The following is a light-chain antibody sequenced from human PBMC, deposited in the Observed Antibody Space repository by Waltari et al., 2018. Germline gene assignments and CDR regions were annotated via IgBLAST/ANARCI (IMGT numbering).Light chain of an antibody. CDR2: KDS. CDR1: QSISPW. Sequence: EIQMTQSPSTLSASVGDRVTMTCRASQSISPWLAWYQQKPGKAPELLIYKDSLLQSGVPSRFSGSGSGTEFTLTISSLQPADFATYYCQQYETYPYTFGQGTKVQMK. CDR3: QQYETYPYT. V-gene: IGKV1-5*03. J-gene: IGKJ2*01.